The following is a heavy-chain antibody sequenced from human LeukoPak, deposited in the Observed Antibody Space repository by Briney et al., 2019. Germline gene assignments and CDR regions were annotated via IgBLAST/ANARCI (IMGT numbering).Heavy chain of an antibody. CDR1: GGSISSSSYY. Sequence: SETLSLTCTVSGGSISSSSYYWGWIRQPPGKGLEWIGSIYYSGSTYYNPSLKSRVTISVDTSKNQFSLKLSSVTAADTAVYYCARHVKIGSGSFEGPGDWGQGTLVTVSS. CDR3: ARHVKIGSGSFEGPGD. D-gene: IGHD3-10*01. V-gene: IGHV4-39*01. J-gene: IGHJ4*02. CDR2: IYYSGST.